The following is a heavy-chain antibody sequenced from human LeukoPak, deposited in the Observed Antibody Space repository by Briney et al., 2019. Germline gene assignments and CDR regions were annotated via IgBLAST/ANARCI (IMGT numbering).Heavy chain of an antibody. Sequence: ASVKVSCKASGYTFIGYYMHWVRQAPGQGLEWMGWINPNSGGTNYAQKFQGRVTMTMDRSISTAYMELSRLRSDDTAVYYCAKDHTIRSFDSWGQGTLVTVSS. D-gene: IGHD1-14*01. CDR2: INPNSGGT. CDR3: AKDHTIRSFDS. CDR1: GYTFIGYY. J-gene: IGHJ4*02. V-gene: IGHV1-2*02.